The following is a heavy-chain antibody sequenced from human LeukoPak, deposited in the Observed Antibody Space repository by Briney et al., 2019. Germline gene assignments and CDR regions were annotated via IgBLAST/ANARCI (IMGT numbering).Heavy chain of an antibody. Sequence: YPGGSLRLSCAASGFTFSSYAMSWVRQAPGKGLEWVSSISGSTGSTYYADSVKGRFTISRDYSKNTLYLQMNSLRAEDTAVYYCAKEIDWRYFDYWGQGTLVTVSS. D-gene: IGHD2-21*01. V-gene: IGHV3-23*01. CDR3: AKEIDWRYFDY. J-gene: IGHJ4*02. CDR2: ISGSTGST. CDR1: GFTFSSYA.